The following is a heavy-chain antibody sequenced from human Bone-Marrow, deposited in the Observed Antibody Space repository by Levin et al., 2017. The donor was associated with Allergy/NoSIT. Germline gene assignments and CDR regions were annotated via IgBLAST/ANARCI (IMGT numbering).Heavy chain of an antibody. V-gene: IGHV4-39*01. D-gene: IGHD4/OR15-4a*01. CDR3: AGVYGDYVF. CDR2: MYYIGAT. CDR1: GDSISSASHY. Sequence: SQTLSLTCTVSGDSISSASHYWGWIRQPPGKGLEWIGSMYYIGATLYNPSLKSRLTISLQSSTNQLSLRLISVTAAATAVYDCAGVYGDYVFWGQGSLVTVSS. J-gene: IGHJ4*02.